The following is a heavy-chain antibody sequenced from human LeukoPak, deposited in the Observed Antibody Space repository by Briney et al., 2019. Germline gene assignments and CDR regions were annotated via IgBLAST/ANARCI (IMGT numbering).Heavy chain of an antibody. D-gene: IGHD5-12*01. Sequence: GGSLRLSCAASGFTFSSSAMNWVRQAPGKGLEWVSASGTDGDTYYADSVKGRFTISRDNSKNTLYLQMVGLRAEDTAIYYCVRDGDAYDFDLWGQGILVTVSS. CDR1: GFTFSSSA. J-gene: IGHJ4*02. CDR2: SGTDGDT. V-gene: IGHV3-23*01. CDR3: VRDGDAYDFDL.